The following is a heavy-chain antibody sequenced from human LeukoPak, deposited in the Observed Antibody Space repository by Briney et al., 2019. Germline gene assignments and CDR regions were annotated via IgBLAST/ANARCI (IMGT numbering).Heavy chain of an antibody. CDR1: GYSFTSYW. J-gene: IGHJ3*02. D-gene: IGHD2-2*01. CDR3: AAAGIVVVPAAIWEGAFDI. V-gene: IGHV5-51*01. CDR2: IYPGDSDP. Sequence: GESLKISCKGSGYSFTSYWIGWVRQMPGKGLEWMGIIYPGDSDPRYSPSFQGQVTISADKSISTAYLQWSSLKASDTAMYYCAAAGIVVVPAAIWEGAFDIWGQGTMVTVSS.